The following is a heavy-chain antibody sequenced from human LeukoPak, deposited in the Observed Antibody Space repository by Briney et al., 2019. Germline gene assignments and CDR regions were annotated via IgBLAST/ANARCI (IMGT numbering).Heavy chain of an antibody. CDR3: AKDPNPFYCSSTSCYEVSVDYYYCYYMDV. D-gene: IGHD2-2*01. V-gene: IGHV3-30*02. CDR1: GFTFSNYA. Sequence: TGGSLRLSCAASGFTFSNYAMSWVRQAPGKGLEWVAFIRYDGSNKYYADSVKGRFTISRDNSKNTLYLQMNSLRAEDTAVYYCAKDPNPFYCSSTSCYEVSVDYYYCYYMDVWGKGTTVTISS. CDR2: IRYDGSNK. J-gene: IGHJ6*03.